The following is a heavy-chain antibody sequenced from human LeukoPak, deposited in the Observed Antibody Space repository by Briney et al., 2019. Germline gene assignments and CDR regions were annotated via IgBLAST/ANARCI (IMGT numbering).Heavy chain of an antibody. CDR1: GFTFSSYA. D-gene: IGHD3-22*01. J-gene: IGHJ1*01. Sequence: GGSLRLSCAASGFTFSSYAMSWVRQAPGKGLEWVSAISGSGERTYYADSVKGRFTISRDNSKNTLYLQMNSLRAEDTAVYYCARDYDSSGYYRYEYFQHWGQGTLVTVSS. CDR2: ISGSGERT. V-gene: IGHV3-23*01. CDR3: ARDYDSSGYYRYEYFQH.